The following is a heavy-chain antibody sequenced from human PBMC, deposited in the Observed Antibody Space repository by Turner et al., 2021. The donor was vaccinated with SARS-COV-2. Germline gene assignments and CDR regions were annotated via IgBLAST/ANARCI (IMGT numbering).Heavy chain of an antibody. CDR1: GGSISSYF. Sequence: QVQLQESGPGLVKPSETLSLTCTVSGGSISSYFWSWIRQPAGRGLEWIGRIHSSGIINYNPPLKSRVTMSIDTSKNQVSLRLSSVTAADTAVYFCARANEDLTRALDVWGKGTMVTVSA. D-gene: IGHD3-16*01. V-gene: IGHV4-4*07. CDR3: ARANEDLTRALDV. J-gene: IGHJ3*01. CDR2: IHSSGII.